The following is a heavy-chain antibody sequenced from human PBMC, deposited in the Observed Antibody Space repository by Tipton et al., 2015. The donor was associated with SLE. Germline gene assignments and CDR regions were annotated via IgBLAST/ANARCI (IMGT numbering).Heavy chain of an antibody. CDR1: GASISSSNW. Sequence: GASISSSNWWIWVRQSPGKGLEWIAEIYHSGSTNYNPSLKSRLNISVAKSKNQFSLKLTSVTAADTAVYFCARRFFDGSGSIWGQGTLVTVSS. CDR2: IYHSGST. D-gene: IGHD3-22*01. J-gene: IGHJ4*02. CDR3: ARRFFDGSGSI. V-gene: IGHV4-4*01.